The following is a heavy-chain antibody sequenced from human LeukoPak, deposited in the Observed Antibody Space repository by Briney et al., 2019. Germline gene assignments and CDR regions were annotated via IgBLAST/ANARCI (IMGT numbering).Heavy chain of an antibody. D-gene: IGHD3-10*01. CDR3: AKRGVVIRVFLVGFHKEAYYFDS. V-gene: IGHV3-23*01. CDR1: GITLSNYG. Sequence: GGSLRLSCAVSGITLSNYGMSWVRQAPGKGLEWVAGLSGSGGGTNYADPVQGRFTISRDNPKNTLYLQMNSLRAEDTAAYFCAKRGVVIRVFLVGFHKEAYYFDSWGQGALVTVSS. CDR2: LSGSGGGT. J-gene: IGHJ4*02.